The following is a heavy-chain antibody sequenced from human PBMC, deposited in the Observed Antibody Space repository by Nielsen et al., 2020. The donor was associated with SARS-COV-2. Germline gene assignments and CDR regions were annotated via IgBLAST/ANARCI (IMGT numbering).Heavy chain of an antibody. CDR3: ARDGARALDY. CDR2: LKPSAGST. Sequence: ASVKVSCKASGYTFTNNYLHWVRQAPGQVLEWMGILKPSAGSTTFAEKFQGRVTMTRDTSTSTVYMELSSLRPEDTAVYYCARDGARALDYWGQGTLLIVSS. D-gene: IGHD4/OR15-4a*01. J-gene: IGHJ4*02. V-gene: IGHV1-46*01. CDR1: GYTFTNNY.